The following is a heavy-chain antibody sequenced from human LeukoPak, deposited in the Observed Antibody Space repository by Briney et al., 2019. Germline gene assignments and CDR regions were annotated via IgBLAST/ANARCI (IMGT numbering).Heavy chain of an antibody. J-gene: IGHJ6*02. Sequence: PGRSLRLSCAASGFTFSSYSMNWVRQAPGKGLEWVSYISSSSSTIYYADSVKGRFTIFRDNAKNSLYLQMNSLRDEDTAVYYCARDNRKWSTSCTSMDVWAKGPRSPSP. V-gene: IGHV3-48*02. CDR1: GFTFSSYS. CDR2: ISSSSSTI. D-gene: IGHD2-2*01. CDR3: ARDNRKWSTSCTSMDV.